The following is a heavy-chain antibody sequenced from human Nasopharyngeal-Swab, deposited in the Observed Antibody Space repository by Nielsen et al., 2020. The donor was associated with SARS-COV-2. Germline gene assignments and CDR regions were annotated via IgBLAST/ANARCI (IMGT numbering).Heavy chain of an antibody. D-gene: IGHD6-19*01. CDR2: INQSGNT. CDR3: ASGISVAVAGTRNDY. CDR1: GGSFSDGSFSGSY. J-gene: IGHJ4*02. V-gene: IGHV4-34*01. Sequence: SETLSLTCAVYGGSFSDGSFSGSYWSWNRQPPGKGLEWIGEINQSGNTYYNPSLKSRVTISVDTSKNQFSLKLSSVTAADTAVYYCASGISVAVAGTRNDYWGQGTLVTVSS.